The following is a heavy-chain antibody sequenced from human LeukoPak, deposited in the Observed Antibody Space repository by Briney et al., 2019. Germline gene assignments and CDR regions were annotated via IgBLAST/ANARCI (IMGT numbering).Heavy chain of an antibody. Sequence: ASVKVSCKASGYTFTSYYMHWVRQAPEQGLEWMGIINPSGGSTSYAQKFQGRVTMTRDTSTSTVYMELSNLRSEDTAVYYCARDKPYSSYLRGAFDIWGQGTMVTVSS. V-gene: IGHV1-46*01. CDR2: INPSGGST. CDR1: GYTFTSYY. D-gene: IGHD6-6*01. J-gene: IGHJ3*02. CDR3: ARDKPYSSYLRGAFDI.